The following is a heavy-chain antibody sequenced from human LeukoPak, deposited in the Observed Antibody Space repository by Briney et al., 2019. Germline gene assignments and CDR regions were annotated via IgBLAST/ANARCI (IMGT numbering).Heavy chain of an antibody. Sequence: SVKVSCKSSGYTFTSYGISWVRQAPGQGLEWLGGIIPISGTQNYTQKLQGRVTITTDESTSTAYMDLSGLRSGDTAMYYCAIQGVGAPGSFDIWGQGTMVTVSS. CDR3: AIQGVGAPGSFDI. D-gene: IGHD1-26*01. CDR2: IIPISGTQ. J-gene: IGHJ3*02. V-gene: IGHV1-69*05. CDR1: GYTFTSYG.